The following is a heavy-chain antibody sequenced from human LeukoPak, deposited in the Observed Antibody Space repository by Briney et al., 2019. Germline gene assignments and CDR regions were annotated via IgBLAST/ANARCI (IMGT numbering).Heavy chain of an antibody. CDR1: GGTFSSYA. V-gene: IGHV1-69*01. D-gene: IGHD2-2*01. CDR2: IIPIFGTA. Sequence: SSVKVSCKPSGGTFSSYAISWVRQAPGQGLEWMGGIIPIFGTANYAQKFQGRVTITADESTSTAYTELSSLRSEDTAVYYCARDVVVPAAIDYYYYYMDVWGKGTTVTVSS. CDR3: ARDVVVPAAIDYYYYYMDV. J-gene: IGHJ6*03.